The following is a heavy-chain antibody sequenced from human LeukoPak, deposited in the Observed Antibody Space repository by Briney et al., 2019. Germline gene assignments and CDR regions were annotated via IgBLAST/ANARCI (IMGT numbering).Heavy chain of an antibody. Sequence: GRSLRLSCAASGFTFDDYAMHWVRQAPGKGLEWASGISWNSGSIGYADSVKGRFTISRDNAKNSLYLQMNSLRAEDTALYYCAKDMAMTTVTSGAFDIWGQGTMVTVSS. J-gene: IGHJ3*02. V-gene: IGHV3-9*01. CDR1: GFTFDDYA. D-gene: IGHD4-17*01. CDR3: AKDMAMTTVTSGAFDI. CDR2: ISWNSGSI.